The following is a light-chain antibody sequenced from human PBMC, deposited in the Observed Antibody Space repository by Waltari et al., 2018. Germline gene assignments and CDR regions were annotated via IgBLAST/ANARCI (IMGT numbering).Light chain of an antibody. CDR2: VNSDGSH. CDR3: QTGGFGIWV. V-gene: IGLV4-69*01. CDR1: SWHSNYA. Sequence: QLLLTQSPSASASLGASVKLTCTVSSWHSNYAIAWHQQHPHKGPRYLMKVNSDGSHIKGDGIPDRFSGSSSGAERYLTISSLQSEDEADYYCQTGGFGIWVFGGGTKLTVL. J-gene: IGLJ3*02.